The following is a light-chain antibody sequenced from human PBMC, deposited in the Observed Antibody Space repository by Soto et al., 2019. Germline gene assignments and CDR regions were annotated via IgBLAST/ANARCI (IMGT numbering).Light chain of an antibody. CDR3: QQSET. CDR1: QSVSSN. CDR2: GAS. J-gene: IGKJ1*01. V-gene: IGKV3-15*01. Sequence: EIVMTQSPATLSVSPGERATLSCRASQSVSSNLAWYQQKPGQAPRLLIYGASTRATGIPARFSGSGSGTEFTLTMSSLRSEDFAVYYCQQSETFGQGTKVEIK.